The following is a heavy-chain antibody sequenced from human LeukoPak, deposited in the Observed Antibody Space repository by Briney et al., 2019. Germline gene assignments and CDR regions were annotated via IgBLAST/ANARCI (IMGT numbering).Heavy chain of an antibody. V-gene: IGHV1-2*02. CDR3: ARGTRITMVRGVITPSPY. CDR2: INPNSGGT. Sequence: ASVKVSCKASGYTFTGYYMHWVRQAPGQGLEWMGWINPNSGGTNYAQKFQGRVTMTRDTSISTAYMELSRLRSGDTAVYCCARGTRITMVRGVITPSPYWGQGTLVTVSS. D-gene: IGHD3-10*01. J-gene: IGHJ4*02. CDR1: GYTFTGYY.